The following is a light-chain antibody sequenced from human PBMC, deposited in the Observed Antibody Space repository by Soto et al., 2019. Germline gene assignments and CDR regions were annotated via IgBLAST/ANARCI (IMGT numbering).Light chain of an antibody. V-gene: IGLV2-11*01. CDR3: CSYAGSHTFV. CDR2: DVS. CDR1: SSDVGGYNY. Sequence: QSALTQPRSVSGSPGQSVTISCTGTSSDVGGYNYVSWYQQHPGKAPKVMIYDVSKRPSGVPDRFSGSKSGNTASLTISGLQADDEADYYCCSYAGSHTFVFGPGTKVTV. J-gene: IGLJ1*01.